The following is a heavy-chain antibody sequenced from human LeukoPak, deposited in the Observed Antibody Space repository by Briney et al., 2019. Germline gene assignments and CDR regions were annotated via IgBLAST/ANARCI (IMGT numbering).Heavy chain of an antibody. D-gene: IGHD6-19*01. CDR2: ISAYNGNT. CDR1: GYTFTSYG. CDR3: ARSLEYSSGWYEDY. J-gene: IGHJ4*02. Sequence: ASAKVSCKASGYTFTSYGISWVRQAPGQGLEWMGWISAYNGNTNYAQKLQGRVTMTTDTSTSTAYMELRSLRSDDTAVYYCARSLEYSSGWYEDYWGQGTLVTVSS. V-gene: IGHV1-18*01.